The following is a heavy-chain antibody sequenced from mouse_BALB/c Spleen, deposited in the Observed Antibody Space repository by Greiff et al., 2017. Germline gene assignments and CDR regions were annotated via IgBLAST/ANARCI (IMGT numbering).Heavy chain of an antibody. V-gene: IGHV1-5*01. Sequence: EVQLQQPGAELVRPGASVKLSCKASGYTFTSYWMHWVKQRPGQGLEWIGAIYPGNSDTSYNQKFKGKAKLTAVTSTSTAYMELSSLTNEDSAVYYGTRGGGNPLYWYFDVWGAGTTVTVSS. J-gene: IGHJ1*01. CDR2: IYPGNSDT. CDR3: TRGGGNPLYWYFDV. D-gene: IGHD1-1*02. CDR1: GYTFTSYW.